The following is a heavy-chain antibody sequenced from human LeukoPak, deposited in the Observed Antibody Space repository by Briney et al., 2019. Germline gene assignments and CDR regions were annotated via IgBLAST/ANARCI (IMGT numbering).Heavy chain of an antibody. Sequence: GGSLRLSCEASGFTFNTYAIYWVRQAPGKGLEGVSGICGSGGCTYYADSVKGRFTISRDNSKNTVYLQMNSLTADDTAVYYCAKTTVGYINGRYPGWPADCWGQGTLVTVSS. CDR3: AKTTVGYINGRYPGWPADC. CDR1: GFTFNTYA. J-gene: IGHJ4*02. V-gene: IGHV3-23*01. CDR2: ICGSGGCT. D-gene: IGHD6-19*01.